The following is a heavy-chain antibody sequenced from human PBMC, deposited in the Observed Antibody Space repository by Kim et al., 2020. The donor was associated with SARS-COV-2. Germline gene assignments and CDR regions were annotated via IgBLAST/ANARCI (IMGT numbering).Heavy chain of an antibody. V-gene: IGHV1-24*01. D-gene: IGHD3-10*01. Sequence: ASVKVSCKVSGYTLTELSMHWVRQAPGKGLEWMGGFDPEDGETIYAQKFQGRVTMTEDTSTDTAYMELSSLRSEDTAVYYCATVTYYYGPSRGYFDYWGQGTLVTVSS. CDR2: FDPEDGET. CDR1: GYTLTELS. CDR3: ATVTYYYGPSRGYFDY. J-gene: IGHJ4*02.